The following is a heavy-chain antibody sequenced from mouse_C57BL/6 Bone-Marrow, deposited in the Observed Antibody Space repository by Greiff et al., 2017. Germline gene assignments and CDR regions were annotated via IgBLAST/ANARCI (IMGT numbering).Heavy chain of an antibody. J-gene: IGHJ3*01. CDR1: GYTFTSYG. D-gene: IGHD2-4*01. CDR2: IYPRSGNT. V-gene: IGHV1-81*01. CDR3: ARGGYDYDEGTWCAY. Sequence: VQLQQSGAELARPGASVKLSCKASGYTFTSYGISWVKQRTGQGLEWIGEIYPRSGNTYYNEKFKGKATLTADKSSSTAYMELRSLTSEDSAVYFCARGGYDYDEGTWCAYWGQGTLVTVSA.